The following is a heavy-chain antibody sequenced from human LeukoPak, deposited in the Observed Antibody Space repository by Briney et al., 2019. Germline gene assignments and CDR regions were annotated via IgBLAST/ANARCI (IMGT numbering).Heavy chain of an antibody. CDR1: GGTFSSYE. Sequence: ASVKVSCKASGGTFSSYEISWVRQAPGQGLEWMGGIIPMFGTAKYAQKFQGRVTITADKSTSTAYMELSSLRSEDTAVYYCARGGAAAGIYYYYYYMDVWGKGTTVTVSS. V-gene: IGHV1-69*06. D-gene: IGHD6-13*01. CDR2: IIPMFGTA. CDR3: ARGGAAAGIYYYYYYMDV. J-gene: IGHJ6*03.